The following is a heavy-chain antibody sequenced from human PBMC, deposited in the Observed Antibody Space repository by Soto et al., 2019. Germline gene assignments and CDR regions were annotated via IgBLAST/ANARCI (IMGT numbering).Heavy chain of an antibody. V-gene: IGHV4-34*01. CDR3: ARVGSVSRTQQIAARILWRRWFDP. J-gene: IGHJ5*02. Sequence: SETLSLTCAVYGGSFSGYYWSWIRQPPGKGLEWIGEINHSGSTNYNPSLKSRVTISVDTSKNQFSLKLSSVTAADTAVYYCARVGSVSRTQQIAARILWRRWFDPWGQGTLVTVSS. CDR2: INHSGST. CDR1: GGSFSGYY. D-gene: IGHD6-6*01.